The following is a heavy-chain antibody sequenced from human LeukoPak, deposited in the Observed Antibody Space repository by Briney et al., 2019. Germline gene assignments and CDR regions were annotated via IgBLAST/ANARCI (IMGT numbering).Heavy chain of an antibody. CDR3: AKTSGSYTSFDY. Sequence: GRSLRLSCAASGFTFSSYAMHWVRQAPGKGLEWVAVISGSGGSTFYADSVKGRFTISRDSSKNTLFLQMNSLRAEDTAVYFCAKTSGSYTSFDYWGQGTLVTVSS. J-gene: IGHJ4*02. CDR2: ISGSGGST. V-gene: IGHV3-23*01. CDR1: GFTFSSYA. D-gene: IGHD1-26*01.